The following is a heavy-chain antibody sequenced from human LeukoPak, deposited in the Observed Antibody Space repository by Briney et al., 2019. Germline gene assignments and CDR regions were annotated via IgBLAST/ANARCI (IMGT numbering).Heavy chain of an antibody. CDR1: GVSISGGDYY. J-gene: IGHJ5*02. CDR3: ARGNYFGSGSYYNWFDP. Sequence: SETLSLTCTVSGVSISGGDYYWSWIRQPPGKGLEWIGYIYYSGSTYYNPSLKSRVTISVDTSKNQFSLKLSSVTAADTAVYYCARGNYFGSGSYYNWFDPWGPGTLVTVSS. V-gene: IGHV4-30-4*01. CDR2: IYYSGST. D-gene: IGHD3-10*01.